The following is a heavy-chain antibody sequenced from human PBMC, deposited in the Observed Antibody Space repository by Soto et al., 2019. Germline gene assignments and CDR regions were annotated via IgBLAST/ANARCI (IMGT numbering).Heavy chain of an antibody. CDR1: GGSFSGYY. J-gene: IGHJ2*01. V-gene: IGHV4-34*01. CDR3: ARAPYYDFWSGYYTGYWYFDL. Sequence: PSETLSLTCAVYGGSFSGYYWSWIRQPPGKGLEWIGEINHSGSTNYNPSLKSRVTISVDTSKNQFSLKLSSVTAADTAVYCCARAPYYDFWSGYYTGYWYFDLWGRGTLVTVSS. CDR2: INHSGST. D-gene: IGHD3-3*01.